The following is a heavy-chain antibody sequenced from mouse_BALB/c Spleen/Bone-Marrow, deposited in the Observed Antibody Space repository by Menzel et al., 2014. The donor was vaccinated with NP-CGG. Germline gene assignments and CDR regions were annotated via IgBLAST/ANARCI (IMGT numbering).Heavy chain of an antibody. CDR3: AREDGNHVGFAY. J-gene: IGHJ3*01. V-gene: IGHV1-9*01. CDR2: ILPGSGST. CDR1: GYTFSSYW. Sequence: QVQLQQSGAELMKPGASVKISCKATGYTFSSYWIEWVKQRPGHGLEWIGEILPGSGSTNYNEMFKGKATFTADTSSNTAYMQLGSLTSEDSAVYYCAREDGNHVGFAYWGQGTLVTVSA. D-gene: IGHD2-1*01.